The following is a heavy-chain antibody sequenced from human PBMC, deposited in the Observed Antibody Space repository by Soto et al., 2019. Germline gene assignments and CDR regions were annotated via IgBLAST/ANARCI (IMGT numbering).Heavy chain of an antibody. V-gene: IGHV3-30*18. D-gene: IGHD6-19*01. CDR3: AKEIGYSSGWPFDY. CDR2: ISYDGSKK. Sequence: QVQLVESGGGVVQPGRSLRLSCAASGFTFNSYGMHWVRQAPGKGLEWLAVISYDGSKKYYADSVKGRFTISRDNSKNTLYLQMNSLRAEDTAVYYGAKEIGYSSGWPFDYWGQGTLVTVSS. J-gene: IGHJ4*02. CDR1: GFTFNSYG.